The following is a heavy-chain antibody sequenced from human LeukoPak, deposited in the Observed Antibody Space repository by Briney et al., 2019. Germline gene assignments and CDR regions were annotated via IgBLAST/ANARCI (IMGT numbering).Heavy chain of an antibody. J-gene: IGHJ4*02. CDR1: GFPFGSYA. V-gene: IGHV3-23*01. Sequence: GGSLRLSCAASGFPFGSYAMSWVRQTPGKRLEWVSIITNGGVTTYYADSVRGRFTISRDNSKNILYLQMNSLRVEDTAVYYCVKLSSGSGSKFGFDAWGQGTLVTVSS. D-gene: IGHD6-19*01. CDR3: VKLSSGSGSKFGFDA. CDR2: ITNGGVTT.